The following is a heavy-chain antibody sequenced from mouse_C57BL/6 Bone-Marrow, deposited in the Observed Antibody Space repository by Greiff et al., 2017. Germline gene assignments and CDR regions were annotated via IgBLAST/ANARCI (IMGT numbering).Heavy chain of an antibody. J-gene: IGHJ4*01. D-gene: IGHD2-5*01. CDR3: ARSNYDYYAMDY. Sequence: QVQLQQPGAELVMPGASVKLSCKASGYTFTSYWMHWVKQRPGQGLEWIGEIDPSDSYTNYNQKFKGKSTLTVDKSSSTAYMQLSCLTSEDSAVYYCARSNYDYYAMDYWGQGTSVTVSS. V-gene: IGHV1-69*01. CDR2: IDPSDSYT. CDR1: GYTFTSYW.